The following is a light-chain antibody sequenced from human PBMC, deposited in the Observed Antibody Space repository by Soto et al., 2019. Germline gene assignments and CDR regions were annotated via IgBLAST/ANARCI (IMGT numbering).Light chain of an antibody. CDR3: QQYYSYSPLT. Sequence: DIQMTQSPSTLSASVGDRVTITCRASQRISNSLAWYQQKPGEAPKYLIYRASSLESGVPSRSSGSGSGTEFTLSISSLQPDDFAIYYCQQYYSYSPLTFGGGTKVDIK. J-gene: IGKJ4*01. CDR2: RAS. CDR1: QRISNS. V-gene: IGKV1-5*03.